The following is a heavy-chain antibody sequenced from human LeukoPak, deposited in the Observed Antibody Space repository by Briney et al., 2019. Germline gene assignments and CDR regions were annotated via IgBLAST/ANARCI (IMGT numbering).Heavy chain of an antibody. CDR3: ARHLYGDYRFLWFDP. D-gene: IGHD4-17*01. Sequence: SETLSLTCTVSGGSISSGSYYWGWIRQPPGKGLEWIGSIYYSGSTYYNPSLKSRVTISVDTSKNRFSLKLSSVTAADTAVYYCARHLYGDYRFLWFDPWGQGTLVTVSS. J-gene: IGHJ5*02. CDR2: IYYSGST. V-gene: IGHV4-39*01. CDR1: GGSISSGSYY.